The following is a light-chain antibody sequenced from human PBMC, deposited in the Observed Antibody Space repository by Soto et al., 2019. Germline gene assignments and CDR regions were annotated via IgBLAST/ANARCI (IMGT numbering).Light chain of an antibody. V-gene: IGLV3-25*02. CDR1: ALPKQY. CDR2: KDS. J-gene: IGLJ1*01. CDR3: QSADSSGTYV. Sequence: SYELTQPPSVSVSPGQTARITCSGDALPKQYVYWYQQKPGQAPVLMIYKDSERPSGIPERFSGSSSGTTVTLSISGVQAEDEADYSCQSADSSGTYVFGTGTKSPS.